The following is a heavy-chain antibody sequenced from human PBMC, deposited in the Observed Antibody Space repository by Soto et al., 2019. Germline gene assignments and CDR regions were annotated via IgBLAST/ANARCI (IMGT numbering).Heavy chain of an antibody. Sequence: ASVKVSCKASGYTFTSYYMRWVRQAPGQGLEWMGIVNPSGGSTSYAQKFQGRVTMTRDTSTSTVYMELSSLRSEDTAVYYCARDNSGYDDAFDIWGQGTMVTVSS. D-gene: IGHD5-12*01. V-gene: IGHV1-46*01. CDR3: ARDNSGYDDAFDI. J-gene: IGHJ3*02. CDR2: VNPSGGST. CDR1: GYTFTSYY.